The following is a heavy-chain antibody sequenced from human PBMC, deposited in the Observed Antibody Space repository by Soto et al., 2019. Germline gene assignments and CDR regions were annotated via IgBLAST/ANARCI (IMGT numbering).Heavy chain of an antibody. J-gene: IGHJ6*02. Sequence: PGGSLRLSCTASGFTFSSYSMNWVRQAPGKGLEWVSYISSGSSTIYYADSVKGRFTISRDNAKNSLYLQMNSLRDEDTAVYYCARAPIMEPHTTTADFRSWPHYYYYRMVLWGQGTRVTVSS. CDR1: GFTFSSYS. D-gene: IGHD6-13*01. CDR3: ARAPIMEPHTTTADFRSWPHYYYYRMVL. V-gene: IGHV3-48*02. CDR2: ISSGSSTI.